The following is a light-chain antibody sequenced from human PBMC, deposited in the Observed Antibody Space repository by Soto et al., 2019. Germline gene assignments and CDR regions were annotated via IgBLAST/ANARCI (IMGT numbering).Light chain of an antibody. V-gene: IGKV3-11*01. CDR3: HQRSNWPLT. CDR2: DAS. Sequence: EIVLTQSPATLSLSPGERATLSCRASQTVNSYLAWYQQRPGQAPRLLIYDASNRATGVPARFSGSGSGTDFTLTISSLEPEDFALYYCHQRSNWPLTFGGGTKVEIK. J-gene: IGKJ4*01. CDR1: QTVNSY.